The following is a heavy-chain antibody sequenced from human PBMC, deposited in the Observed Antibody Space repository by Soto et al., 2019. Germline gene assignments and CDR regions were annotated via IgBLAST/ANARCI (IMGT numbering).Heavy chain of an antibody. V-gene: IGHV1-18*01. J-gene: IGHJ4*02. D-gene: IGHD3-3*01. Sequence: QVQLVQSGAEVKKPGASVKVSCKASGYTFTSYGISWVRQAPGQGLEWMGWISAYNGNTNYAQKLQGRVTMTTDTSTSTAYMELRSLRSDDTAVYYCARTANSITIFGVVIIEGGDYWGQGTLVTVSS. CDR1: GYTFTSYG. CDR3: ARTANSITIFGVVIIEGGDY. CDR2: ISAYNGNT.